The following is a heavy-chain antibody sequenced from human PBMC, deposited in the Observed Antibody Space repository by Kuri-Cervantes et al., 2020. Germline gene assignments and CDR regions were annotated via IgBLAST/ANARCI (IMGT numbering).Heavy chain of an antibody. CDR1: GFTFSSYA. CDR2: ISGSGGST. J-gene: IGHJ3*02. V-gene: IGHV3-23*01. D-gene: IGHD3-10*01. CDR3: ARDRGRLAFDI. Sequence: GESLKISCAAPGFTFSSYAMSWVRQAPGKGLEWVSAISGSGGSTYYADSVKGRFTISRDNAKNSLYLQMNSLRAEDTAVYYCARDRGRLAFDIWGQGTMVTVSS.